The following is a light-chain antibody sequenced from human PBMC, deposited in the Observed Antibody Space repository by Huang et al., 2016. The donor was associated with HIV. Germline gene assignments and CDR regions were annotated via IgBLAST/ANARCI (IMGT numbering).Light chain of an antibody. J-gene: IGKJ4*01. CDR2: WAS. CDR1: QSVLYSSNNKNY. Sequence: DIVMTQSPDSLAVSLGEWATINCKSSQSVLYSSNNKNYLAWYQQKPGQPRKLLIYWASTREAGVPERFSGSGSGTYFTLTISSLQAEDVAVYYCQQYYSTPPTFGGGTKVEIK. CDR3: QQYYSTPPT. V-gene: IGKV4-1*01.